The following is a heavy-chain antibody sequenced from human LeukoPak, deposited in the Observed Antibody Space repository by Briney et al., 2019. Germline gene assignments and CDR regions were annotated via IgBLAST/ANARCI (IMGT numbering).Heavy chain of an antibody. V-gene: IGHV3-21*01. CDR1: GFTFSSYS. Sequence: GGSLRLSCAASGFTFSSYSMNWVRQAPGKGLEWVSFISSSSSYIYNADSVKGRFTISRDNAKNSLYLQMNSLRAEDTAVYYCARNFRDGYNDYWGQGTLVTVSS. CDR2: ISSSSSYI. J-gene: IGHJ4*02. CDR3: ARNFRDGYNDY. D-gene: IGHD5-24*01.